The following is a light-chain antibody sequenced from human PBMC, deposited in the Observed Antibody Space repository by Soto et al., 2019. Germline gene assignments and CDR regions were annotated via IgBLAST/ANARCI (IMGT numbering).Light chain of an antibody. J-gene: IGLJ1*01. CDR1: NSNIGSNA. CDR2: EVT. V-gene: IGLV2-8*01. CDR3: SSYAGSNNFV. Sequence: QSVLTQSPSVSGAPRQSVNISCSGNNSNIGSNAVHWYQQLPGKAPKLVIYEVTKRPSGVPDRVSASKSGNTASLTVSGLRAEDEADYYCSSYAGSNNFVFGSGTKLTVL.